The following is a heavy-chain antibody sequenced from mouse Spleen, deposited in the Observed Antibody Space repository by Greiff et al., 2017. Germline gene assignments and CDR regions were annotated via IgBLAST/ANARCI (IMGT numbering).Heavy chain of an antibody. CDR2: ISDGGSYT. CDR1: GFTFSDYY. CDR3: ARDEGLRPFAY. D-gene: IGHD2-4*01. Sequence: EVQVVESGGGLVKPGGSLKLSCAASGFTFSDYYMYWVRQTPEKRLEWVATISDGGSYTYYPDSVKGRFTISRDNAKNNLYLQMSSLKSEDTAMYYCARDEGLRPFAYWGQGTLVTVSA. J-gene: IGHJ3*01. V-gene: IGHV5-4*02.